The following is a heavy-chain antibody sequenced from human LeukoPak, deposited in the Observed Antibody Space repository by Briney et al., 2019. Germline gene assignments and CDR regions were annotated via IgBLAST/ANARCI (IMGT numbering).Heavy chain of an antibody. V-gene: IGHV5-51*01. CDR2: IYPGDSDT. J-gene: IGHJ3*02. CDR1: GYSFTSYW. Sequence: GESLKISCKGSGYSFTSYWIGWVRQMPGKGLEWMGIIYPGDSDTRYSPSFQGQVTIAADKSTITAYLQWSTLKASDPAMYYCARPYCSSTSCYVAFDIWGQGTMVTVSS. CDR3: ARPYCSSTSCYVAFDI. D-gene: IGHD2-2*01.